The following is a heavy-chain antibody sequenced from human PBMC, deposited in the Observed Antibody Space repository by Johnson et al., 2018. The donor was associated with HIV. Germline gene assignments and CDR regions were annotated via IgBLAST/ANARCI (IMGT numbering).Heavy chain of an antibody. CDR2: ISYDGSNK. D-gene: IGHD3-3*01. J-gene: IGHJ3*02. CDR1: GFTFSSYA. Sequence: QVQLVESRGVLVQPGGSLRLSCAASGFTFSSYAMHWVRQAPGKGLEWVAVISYDGSNKYYADSVKGRFTISRENSKNTLYLQMNSLRAEDTAVYYCARGANFWSANDAFDIWGQGTMVTVSS. CDR3: ARGANFWSANDAFDI. V-gene: IGHV3-30-3*01.